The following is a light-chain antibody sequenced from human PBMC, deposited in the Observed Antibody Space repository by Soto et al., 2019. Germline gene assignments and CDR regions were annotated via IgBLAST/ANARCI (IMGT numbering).Light chain of an antibody. CDR1: RRLVHSDGIAY. CDR2: KVS. J-gene: IGKJ5*01. Sequence: DVVMTQSTGALPVTLGRASSISFMSNRRLVHSDGIAYFSWFQQRPGRSPRRLIYKVSNRDSGVPARFSGSRSGTDFALKISRVEAEDVGVYYCMQGTHWPITFGQGTRLEIK. CDR3: MQGTHWPIT. V-gene: IGKV2-30*02.